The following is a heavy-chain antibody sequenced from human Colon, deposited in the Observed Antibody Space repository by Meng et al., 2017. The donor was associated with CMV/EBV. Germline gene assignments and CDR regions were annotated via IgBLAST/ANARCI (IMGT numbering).Heavy chain of an antibody. V-gene: IGHV3-7*01. D-gene: IGHD6-13*01. Sequence: GGSLRLSCATSGFTFSKYWMSWVRQAPGKGLEWVANIKQDGSEKYYVDSVQGRFTISRDNAKNSVSLQMNGLRAEDTAVYYCARPARGSTNYYWGQGTLVTVSS. CDR1: GFTFSKYW. CDR2: IKQDGSEK. J-gene: IGHJ4*02. CDR3: ARPARGSTNYY.